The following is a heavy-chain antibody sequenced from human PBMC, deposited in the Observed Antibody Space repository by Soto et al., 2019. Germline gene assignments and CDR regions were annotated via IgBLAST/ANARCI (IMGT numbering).Heavy chain of an antibody. CDR2: IYTSGST. D-gene: IGHD6-19*01. CDR3: ARDRRGYSSGWYFDY. V-gene: IGHV4-4*07. J-gene: IGHJ4*02. CDR1: GGSISSYY. Sequence: QVQLQESGPGLVKPSETLSLTCTVSGGSISSYYWSWIRQPAGKGLEWIGRIYTSGSTNYNPSLKSRATMSVDTSKNKFSLKLSSVTAADTAVYYCARDRRGYSSGWYFDYWGQGTLVTVSS.